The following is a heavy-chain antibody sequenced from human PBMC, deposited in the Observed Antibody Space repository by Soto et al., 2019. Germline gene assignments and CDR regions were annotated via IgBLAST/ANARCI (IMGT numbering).Heavy chain of an antibody. CDR2: INGGGENT. CDR3: AKRRGAGGHFDY. V-gene: IGHV3-23*01. Sequence: PGGSLRLSCAASRFTFSTYWMTWVRQAPGKGLEWVSAINGGGENTYYADSVKGRFTISRDNSKNTLYLQMDSLRAEDTAVYYCAKRRGAGGHFDYWGQGALVTVSS. J-gene: IGHJ4*02. CDR1: RFTFSTYW. D-gene: IGHD2-15*01.